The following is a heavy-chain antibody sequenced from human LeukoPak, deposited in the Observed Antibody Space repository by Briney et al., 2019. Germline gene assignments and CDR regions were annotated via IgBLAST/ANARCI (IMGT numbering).Heavy chain of an antibody. D-gene: IGHD6-6*01. J-gene: IGHJ6*03. CDR2: INHSGST. V-gene: IGHV4-34*01. Sequence: PSETLSLTCAVYGGSFSGYYWSWIRQPPGKGLEWIGEINHSGSTNYNPSLKSRVTISVDTSKNQFSLKLSSVTAADTAVYYCARVVASIAARRYYYYYYMDVWGKGTTVTVSS. CDR3: ARVVASIAARRYYYYYYMDV. CDR1: GGSFSGYY.